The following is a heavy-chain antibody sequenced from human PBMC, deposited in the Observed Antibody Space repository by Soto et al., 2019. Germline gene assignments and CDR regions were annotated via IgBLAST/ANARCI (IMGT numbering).Heavy chain of an antibody. CDR1: GFTFSSYA. Sequence: EVQLLESGGGLVQPGGSLRLSCAASGFTFSSYAMSWVRQAPGKGLEWVSAISGSGGSTYYADSVKGRFTISRDNSNNSVYLQMNSLRAEDTAVYYCAKEGGLCSSTSCYEASGWFDPWGQGTLVTVSS. V-gene: IGHV3-23*01. D-gene: IGHD2-2*01. CDR3: AKEGGLCSSTSCYEASGWFDP. J-gene: IGHJ5*02. CDR2: ISGSGGST.